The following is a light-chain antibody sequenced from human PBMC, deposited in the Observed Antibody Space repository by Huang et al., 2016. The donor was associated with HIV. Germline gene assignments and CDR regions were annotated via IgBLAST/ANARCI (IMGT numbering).Light chain of an antibody. Sequence: DIQMTQSPSSLSASVGDRVTITCRASQSISIFLNWYQQKPGKAPKLLIYAASSLQSGVPSGFSGSGSGTDFTLTISSLQPEDFATYYCQQSYSTLTFGPGTKVHIK. CDR3: QQSYSTLT. CDR2: AAS. J-gene: IGKJ3*01. V-gene: IGKV1-39*01. CDR1: QSISIF.